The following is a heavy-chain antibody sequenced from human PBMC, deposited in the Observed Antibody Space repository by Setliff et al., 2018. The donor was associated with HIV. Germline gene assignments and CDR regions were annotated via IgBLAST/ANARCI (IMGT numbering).Heavy chain of an antibody. CDR1: GGSITSTSYY. J-gene: IGHJ3*02. CDR3: ARVRRGFGDLVRAFDI. Sequence: SETLSLTRTVSGGSITSTSYYWTWIRQPAGKGLEWIGRIYASGNTNYNPSLKSRVTISVDTSKNQFSLKLSSVTAADTAVYYCARVRRGFGDLVRAFDIWGQGTMVTVSS. CDR2: IYASGNT. D-gene: IGHD3-10*01. V-gene: IGHV4-61*02.